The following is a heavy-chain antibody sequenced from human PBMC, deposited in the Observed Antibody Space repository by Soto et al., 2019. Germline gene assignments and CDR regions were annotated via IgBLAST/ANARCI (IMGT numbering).Heavy chain of an antibody. CDR2: ISFSGGST. J-gene: IGHJ4*02. Sequence: LRLSCAAAGFTFSSYAMSWVRQAPGKGLEWVSAISFSGGSTYYADSVKGRFTISRDNSKNTLYLQMNSLRAEATTVYYCAKDRLDFDHWGPGTLATVAS. D-gene: IGHD6-6*01. CDR3: AKDRLDFDH. V-gene: IGHV3-23*01. CDR1: GFTFSSYA.